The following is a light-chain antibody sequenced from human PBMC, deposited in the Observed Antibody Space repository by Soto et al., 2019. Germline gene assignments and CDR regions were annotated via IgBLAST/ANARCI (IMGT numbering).Light chain of an antibody. CDR3: QSYDSSLSALV. J-gene: IGLJ3*02. CDR1: SSNIGAGYD. CDR2: TNS. Sequence: QSVLTQPPSVSGAPGQGVTISCAGTSSNIGAGYDAHWYQQVPGTAPKLLIYTNSNRPSGVPDRFSGSKSGTSASLAITGLQAADEADYYCQSYDSSLSALVFGGGTKLTV. V-gene: IGLV1-40*01.